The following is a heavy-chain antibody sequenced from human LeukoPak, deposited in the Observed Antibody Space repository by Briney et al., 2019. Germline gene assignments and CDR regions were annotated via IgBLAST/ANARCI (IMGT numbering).Heavy chain of an antibody. Sequence: GGSLRLSCVTSGFTFSNHAMHWVRQGPGKGLEWVAVISDDGSSKFYADSVKGRFTISRDNSKNTLFLQINSLRPEDTAVYYCARILRGSGSYGAFDIWGQGTMVTVSS. CDR1: GFTFSNHA. CDR2: ISDDGSSK. V-gene: IGHV3-30*04. CDR3: ARILRGSGSYGAFDI. J-gene: IGHJ3*02. D-gene: IGHD1-26*01.